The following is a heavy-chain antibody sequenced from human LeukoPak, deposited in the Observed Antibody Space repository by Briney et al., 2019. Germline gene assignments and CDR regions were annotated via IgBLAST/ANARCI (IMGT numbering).Heavy chain of an antibody. CDR1: GFTLSSYS. V-gene: IGHV3-21*01. D-gene: IGHD1-14*01. CDR2: ISRSSAYI. J-gene: IGHJ4*02. CDR3: AREIGTRPFFDY. Sequence: GGSLRLSCAASGFTLSSYSMNWVRQAPGKGLEWVSSISRSSAYIYYADSVKGRFTISRDNAKNSLYLQMNSLRAEDTAVYYCAREIGTRPFFDYWGQGTLVTVSS.